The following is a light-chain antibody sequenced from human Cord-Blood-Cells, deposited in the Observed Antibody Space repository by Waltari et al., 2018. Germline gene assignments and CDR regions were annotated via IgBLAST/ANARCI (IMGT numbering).Light chain of an antibody. V-gene: IGKV3-15*01. CDR2: GAS. Sequence: EIVMTQSPATLSVSPGERATLSCRASQSVSSNLAWYHQKPGQAPRLLIYGASTRTNGIPARCSGSGSGTDFTLTISSLESEDFAVYYCQQYNNWPPYTFGQGTKLEIK. J-gene: IGKJ2*01. CDR3: QQYNNWPPYT. CDR1: QSVSSN.